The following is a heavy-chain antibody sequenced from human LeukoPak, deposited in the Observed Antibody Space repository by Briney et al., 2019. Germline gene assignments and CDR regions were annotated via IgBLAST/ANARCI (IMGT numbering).Heavy chain of an antibody. D-gene: IGHD3-10*01. J-gene: IGHJ5*02. CDR1: GFTFSSYA. CDR2: ISYDGSNK. Sequence: GGSLRLSCAASGFTFSSYAMHWVRQAPGKGLEWVAVISYDGSNKYYADTVKGRFTISRDNSKNTLYLQMNSLRAEDTAVYYCARASRYGLNWFDPWAREPWSPSPQ. CDR3: ARASRYGLNWFDP. V-gene: IGHV3-30-3*01.